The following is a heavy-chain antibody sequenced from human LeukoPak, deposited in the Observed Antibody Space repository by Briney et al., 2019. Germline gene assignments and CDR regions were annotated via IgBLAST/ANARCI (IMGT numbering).Heavy chain of an antibody. D-gene: IGHD5-24*01. CDR2: ISGSGGYT. Sequence: GGSLRLFCAASGFTFSNYAMSWGRQAPGKGLEWVSAISGSGGYTYYADSVKGRFTISRDNAKNTLYLQMERLRGEDTAVYFCAKDFDVETAIISYFDCWGQGTLVSVSS. V-gene: IGHV3-23*01. J-gene: IGHJ4*02. CDR3: AKDFDVETAIISYFDC. CDR1: GFTFSNYA.